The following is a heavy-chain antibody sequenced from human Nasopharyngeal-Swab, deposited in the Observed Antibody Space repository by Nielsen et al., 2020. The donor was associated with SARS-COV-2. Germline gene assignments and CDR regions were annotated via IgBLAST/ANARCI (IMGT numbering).Heavy chain of an antibody. CDR3: ARAGSSLTGRWFDP. V-gene: IGHV7-4-1*02. CDR1: GYTFTSYA. J-gene: IGHJ5*02. D-gene: IGHD6-13*01. Sequence: ASVKVSCKASGYTFTSYAMNWVRQAPGQGLEWMGWLNTNTGNPTHAQGFTGRFVFSLDTSVSTAYLQISSLKAEDTAVYYCARAGSSLTGRWFDPWGQGTLVTVS. CDR2: LNTNTGNP.